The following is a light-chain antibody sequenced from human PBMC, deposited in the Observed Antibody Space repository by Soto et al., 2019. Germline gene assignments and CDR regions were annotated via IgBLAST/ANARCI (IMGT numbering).Light chain of an antibody. V-gene: IGKV2-28*01. Sequence: DIVMTQSPLYLPVTPGETASISCRSSQSLLYSTGNNYLDWYLQKPGQSPQLLIFLGSSRASGVPDRFSGSGSGTYFTLRISRVEAEDVGVYYCMQALQSPYTFGQGTKLEIK. CDR1: QSLLYSTGNNY. J-gene: IGKJ2*01. CDR2: LGS. CDR3: MQALQSPYT.